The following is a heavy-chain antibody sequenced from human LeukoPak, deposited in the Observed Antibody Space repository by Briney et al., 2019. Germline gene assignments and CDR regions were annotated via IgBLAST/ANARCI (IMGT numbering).Heavy chain of an antibody. J-gene: IGHJ4*02. CDR3: ASQYYDILTGRGPGDY. Sequence: SETLSLTCSVSGFSISTGYYWGWIRQSPGKGLEWIGIMYHSGSTSYNPSLKSRVTISVDTSKNQFSLKLSSVTAADTAVYYCASQYYDILTGRGPGDYWGQGTLVTVSS. D-gene: IGHD3-9*01. CDR1: GFSISTGYY. V-gene: IGHV4-38-2*02. CDR2: MYHSGST.